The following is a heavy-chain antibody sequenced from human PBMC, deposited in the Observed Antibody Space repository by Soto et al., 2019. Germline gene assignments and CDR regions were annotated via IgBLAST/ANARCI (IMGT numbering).Heavy chain of an antibody. CDR2: ISASGAYK. D-gene: IGHD1-26*01. V-gene: IGHV3-21*02. Sequence: EVRLVESGGGLVKPGGSLRASYAASGFNFNTYSMNWVRQAPGKGLQWVSFISASGAYKYYADSVRGRFTISRDNAKKSVFLEMNNLTADDTATYYCAGERSALPGARDAMDVWGQGTTVTVSS. CDR1: GFNFNTYS. CDR3: AGERSALPGARDAMDV. J-gene: IGHJ6*02.